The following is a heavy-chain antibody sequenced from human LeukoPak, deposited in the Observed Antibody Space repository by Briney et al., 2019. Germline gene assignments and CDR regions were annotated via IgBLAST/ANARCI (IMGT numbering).Heavy chain of an antibody. Sequence: GSLRLSCAASGFTFSSYSMNWVRQAPGKGLEWVSSISSSSSYIYYADSVKGRFTISRDNAKNSLYLQMNSLRAEDTAVYYCARDKLDYSDYVFNYWGQGTLVTVSS. V-gene: IGHV3-21*01. J-gene: IGHJ4*02. CDR3: ARDKLDYSDYVFNY. CDR1: GFTFSSYS. CDR2: ISSSSSYI. D-gene: IGHD4-11*01.